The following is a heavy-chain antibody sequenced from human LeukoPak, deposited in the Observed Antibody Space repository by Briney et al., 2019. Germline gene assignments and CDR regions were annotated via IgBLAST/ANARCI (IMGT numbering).Heavy chain of an antibody. Sequence: GRSLRLSCAASGFIFSSYGMHWVRQAPGKGLEWVAVIWYDGSNKYYADSVKGRFTISRDNSKNKLYLQMNSLRAEDTAVYYCARNAYGAQTPSDVWGQGTTVTVSS. J-gene: IGHJ6*02. CDR3: ARNAYGAQTPSDV. D-gene: IGHD4-17*01. CDR1: GFIFSSYG. V-gene: IGHV3-33*01. CDR2: IWYDGSNK.